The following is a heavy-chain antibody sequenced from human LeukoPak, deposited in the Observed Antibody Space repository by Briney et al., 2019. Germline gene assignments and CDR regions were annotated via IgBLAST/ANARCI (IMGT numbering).Heavy chain of an antibody. Sequence: GGSLRLACAASGFTVSSNYMSWVRQAAGEGLGWVSFIYSGGSTYYADSVKGRFTISRDNSKNTLYLQMNSLRAEDTAVYYCARDGGGYYADYMDVWGKGTTVTVSS. CDR1: GFTVSSNY. V-gene: IGHV3-66*02. CDR3: ARDGGGYYADYMDV. D-gene: IGHD3-22*01. CDR2: IYSGGST. J-gene: IGHJ6*03.